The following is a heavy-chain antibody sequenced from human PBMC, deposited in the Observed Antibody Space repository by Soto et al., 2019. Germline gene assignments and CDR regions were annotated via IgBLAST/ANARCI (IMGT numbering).Heavy chain of an antibody. J-gene: IGHJ6*02. V-gene: IGHV1-3*01. CDR1: GYSFSTYA. CDR3: ARGKGMEENYYYYGLDI. CDR2: INGGTGQT. Sequence: ASVKVSCKASGYSFSTYAMHWVRQAPGQSLEWMGWINGGTGQTKFSQRFQDRITITRDTSASTAYMELSSLRSEDTAVYYCARGKGMEENYYYYGLDIWGQGTTVTV. D-gene: IGHD1-1*01.